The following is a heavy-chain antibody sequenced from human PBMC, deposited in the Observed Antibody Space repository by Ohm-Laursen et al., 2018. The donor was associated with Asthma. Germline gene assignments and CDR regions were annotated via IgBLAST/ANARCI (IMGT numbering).Heavy chain of an antibody. V-gene: IGHV3-21*04. CDR3: GRVYSSSWDP. CDR1: GFTFSNYP. J-gene: IGHJ5*02. D-gene: IGHD6-13*01. Sequence: SLRLSCAASGFTFSNYPMNWVRQAPGKGLEWVSTISDSGGNRYIADSVKGRVTISRDNAKNSLYLQMNSLRADDTAVYYCGRVYSSSWDPRGQGTLVTVSS. CDR2: ISDSGGNR.